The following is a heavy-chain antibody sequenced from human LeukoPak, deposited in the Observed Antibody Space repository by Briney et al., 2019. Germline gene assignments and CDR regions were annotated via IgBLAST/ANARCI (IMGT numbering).Heavy chain of an antibody. CDR1: GFTFRTYE. V-gene: IGHV3-48*03. Sequence: PGGSLRLSCAASGFTFRTYEMNWVRQAPGKGLEWVSYISRSGDTIYYADSVKGRFTTSRDNAKNSVYMQMNSLRDEDTALYYCARSGYDIIFDYWGQGTLVTVSS. J-gene: IGHJ4*02. CDR3: ARSGYDIIFDY. D-gene: IGHD5-12*01. CDR2: ISRSGDTI.